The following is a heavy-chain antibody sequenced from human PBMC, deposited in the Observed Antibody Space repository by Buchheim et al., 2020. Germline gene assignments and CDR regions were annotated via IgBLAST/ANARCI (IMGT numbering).Heavy chain of an antibody. D-gene: IGHD6-25*01. CDR1: GFTFSSYA. CDR2: VSGSGGTT. J-gene: IGHJ6*02. Sequence: EVQLLESGGGLVQPGGSLRLSCAASGFTFSSYAMRWVRQAPGKGLEWVSSVSGSGGTTSYADSVRGRFTLSRDNSKNTLYMQMNSLRAEDTAIYYCAKGLSSDYTYGMDVWGQGTT. CDR3: AKGLSSDYTYGMDV. V-gene: IGHV3-23*01.